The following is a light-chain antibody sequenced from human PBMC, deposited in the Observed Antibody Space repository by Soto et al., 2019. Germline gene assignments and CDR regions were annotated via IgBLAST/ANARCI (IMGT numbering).Light chain of an antibody. Sequence: QSVLTQPPSASGSPGQSVTISCTGTSSDVGSYDYVSWYQQHPGKAPKLMIYEVSKRPSGVPDRFSGYKSGNTASLTVSGLQAEDEADYYCSSYANSNNPCVFGTGTKLTVL. CDR3: SSYANSNNPCV. V-gene: IGLV2-8*01. J-gene: IGLJ1*01. CDR2: EVS. CDR1: SSDVGSYDY.